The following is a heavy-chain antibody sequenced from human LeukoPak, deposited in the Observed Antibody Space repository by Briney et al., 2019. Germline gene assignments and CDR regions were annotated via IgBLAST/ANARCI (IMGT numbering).Heavy chain of an antibody. CDR3: ARGGSSWSSDAFDI. D-gene: IGHD6-13*01. J-gene: IGHJ3*02. CDR1: GYTFTGYY. V-gene: IGHV1-2*02. Sequence: ASVKVSCKASGYTFTGYYMHWVRQAPGQGLEWMGWINPNSGGTNYAQKFQGRVTMTRDMSTSTVYMELSSLRSEDTAVYYCARGGSSWSSDAFDIWGQGTMVTVSS. CDR2: INPNSGGT.